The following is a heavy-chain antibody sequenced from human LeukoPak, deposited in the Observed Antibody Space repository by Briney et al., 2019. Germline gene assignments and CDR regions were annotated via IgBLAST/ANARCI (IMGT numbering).Heavy chain of an antibody. CDR3: ARAGVGYCSGGSCYSFRCPKDWFDP. D-gene: IGHD2-15*01. V-gene: IGHV4-34*01. CDR1: GGSFSGYY. J-gene: IGHJ5*02. Sequence: SETLSLTCAVYGGSFSGYYWSWIRQPPGKGLEWTGEINHSGSTNYNPSLKSRVTISVDTSKNQFSLKLSSVTAADTAVYYCARAGVGYCSGGSCYSFRCPKDWFDPWGQGTLVTVSS. CDR2: INHSGST.